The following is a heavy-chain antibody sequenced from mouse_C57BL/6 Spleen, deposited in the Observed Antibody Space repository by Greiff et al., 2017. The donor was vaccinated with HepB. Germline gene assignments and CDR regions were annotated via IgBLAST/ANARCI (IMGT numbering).Heavy chain of an antibody. Sequence: VQLVESGAELVKPGASVKLSCKASGYTFTSYWMHWVKQRPGRGLEWIGRIDPNSGGTKYNEKFKSKATLTVDKPSSTAYMQLSSLTSEDSAVYDCARGGLDYSNYDAMDYWGQGTSVTVSS. CDR2: IDPNSGGT. CDR1: GYTFTSYW. J-gene: IGHJ4*01. CDR3: ARGGLDYSNYDAMDY. V-gene: IGHV1-72*01. D-gene: IGHD2-5*01.